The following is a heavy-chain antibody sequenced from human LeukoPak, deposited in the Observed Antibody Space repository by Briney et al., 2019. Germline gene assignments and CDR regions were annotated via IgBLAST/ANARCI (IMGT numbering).Heavy chain of an antibody. D-gene: IGHD2-2*01. CDR1: GFTFSAYG. V-gene: IGHV3-30*02. CDR3: ARSRYGSASTNYYMDV. J-gene: IGHJ6*03. Sequence: GGSLRLSCATSGFTFSAYGMQWVRQAPGKGLEWVSFIHFDARNKYYADSVKGRFTISRDDSTNTLSLVLNRLRTEDTATYYCARSRYGSASTNYYMDVWGKGTTVTVSS. CDR2: IHFDARNK.